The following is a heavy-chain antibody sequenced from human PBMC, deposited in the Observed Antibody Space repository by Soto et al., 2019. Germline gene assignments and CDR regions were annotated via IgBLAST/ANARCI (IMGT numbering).Heavy chain of an antibody. CDR3: AKDPHRDYYGSGSYPFDY. CDR1: GFTFSSYG. CDR2: ISYDGSNK. J-gene: IGHJ4*02. V-gene: IGHV3-30*18. Sequence: GGSLRLSCAASGFTFSSYGMHWVRQAPGKGLEWVAVISYDGSNKYYADSVKGRFTISRDNSKNTLYLQMNSLRAEDTAVYYCAKDPHRDYYGSGSYPFDYWGQGTLVTVSS. D-gene: IGHD3-10*01.